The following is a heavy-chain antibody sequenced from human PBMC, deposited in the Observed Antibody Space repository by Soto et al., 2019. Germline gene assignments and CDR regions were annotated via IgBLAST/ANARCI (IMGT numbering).Heavy chain of an antibody. J-gene: IGHJ6*02. CDR1: GFTVSDYY. CDR3: ARVNNRSGYLVYYYRMDV. D-gene: IGHD3-3*01. CDR2: ISSSSSYT. V-gene: IGHV3-11*06. Sequence: GGSLRLSCAASGFTVSDYYMSWIRQAPGKGREWVSYISSSSSYTNYADSVKGRFTISRDNAKNSLYLQMNSLSAEDTAVYYCARVNNRSGYLVYYYRMDVWGQGTPVTVSS.